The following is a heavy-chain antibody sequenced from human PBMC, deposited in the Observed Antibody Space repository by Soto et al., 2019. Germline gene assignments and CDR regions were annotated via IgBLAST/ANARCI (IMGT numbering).Heavy chain of an antibody. CDR3: AKDQLQLRYFDWLPDY. J-gene: IGHJ4*02. D-gene: IGHD3-9*01. V-gene: IGHV3-23*01. CDR1: GFTFSSYA. Sequence: PGGSLRLSCAASGFTFSSYAMSWVRQAPGKGLEWVSAISGSGGSTYYADSVKGRFTISRDNSKNTLYLQMNSLRAEDTAVYYCAKDQLQLRYFDWLPDYWGQGTLVTVSS. CDR2: ISGSGGST.